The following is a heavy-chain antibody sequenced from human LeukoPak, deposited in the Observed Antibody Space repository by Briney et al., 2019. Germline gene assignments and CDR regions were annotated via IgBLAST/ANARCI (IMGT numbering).Heavy chain of an antibody. Sequence: PSETLSLTCAVYGGSFSGYYWSWIRQPAGKGLEWIGRIYTSGSTNYNPSLKSRVTMSVDTSKNQFSLKLSSVTAADTAVYYCATTAVGGWYSQAPYGMDVWGQGTTVTVSS. CDR2: IYTSGST. J-gene: IGHJ6*02. V-gene: IGHV4-59*10. D-gene: IGHD6-19*01. CDR1: GGSFSGYY. CDR3: ATTAVGGWYSQAPYGMDV.